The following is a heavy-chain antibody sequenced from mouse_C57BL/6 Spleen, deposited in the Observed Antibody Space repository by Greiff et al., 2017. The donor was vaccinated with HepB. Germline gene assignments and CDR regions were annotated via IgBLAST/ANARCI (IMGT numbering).Heavy chain of an antibody. D-gene: IGHD2-5*01. Sequence: VQLQQSGAELVRPGASVKLSCTASGFNIKDDYMHWVKQRPEQGLEWIGWIDPENGDTEYASKFQGKATITADTSSNTAYLQLSSLTSEDTAVYYCTPGGVTTYFGVWGTGTTVTVSS. J-gene: IGHJ1*03. V-gene: IGHV14-4*01. CDR3: TPGGVTTYFGV. CDR2: IDPENGDT. CDR1: GFNIKDDY.